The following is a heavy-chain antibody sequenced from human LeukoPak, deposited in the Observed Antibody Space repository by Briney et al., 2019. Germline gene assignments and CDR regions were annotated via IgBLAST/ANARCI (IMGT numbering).Heavy chain of an antibody. CDR3: ARHQGGRGGYWFNF. J-gene: IGHJ4*02. D-gene: IGHD3-22*01. Sequence: ASVKVSCKASGYTFTNYGISWVRQAPGQGLEWMGWISAYNGNTNYAHQLQGRVTMTTELRSLRSDDTAVFYCARHQGGRGGYWFNFWGQGTLVTVSS. CDR1: GYTFTNYG. CDR2: ISAYNGNT. V-gene: IGHV1-18*01.